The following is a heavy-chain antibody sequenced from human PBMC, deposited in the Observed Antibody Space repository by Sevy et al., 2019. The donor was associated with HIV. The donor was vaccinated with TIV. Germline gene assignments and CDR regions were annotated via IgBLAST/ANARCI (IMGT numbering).Heavy chain of an antibody. V-gene: IGHV3-30*18. CDR3: AKGGYSSSPRYYYYYMDV. Sequence: GGSLRLSCAASGFTFSSYGMHWVRQAPGKGLEWVAVISYDGSNKYYADSVKGRFTISRDNSKNKLYLQMNSLRAEDTAVYYCAKGGYSSSPRYYYYYMDVWGKGTTVTVSS. D-gene: IGHD6-6*01. J-gene: IGHJ6*03. CDR2: ISYDGSNK. CDR1: GFTFSSYG.